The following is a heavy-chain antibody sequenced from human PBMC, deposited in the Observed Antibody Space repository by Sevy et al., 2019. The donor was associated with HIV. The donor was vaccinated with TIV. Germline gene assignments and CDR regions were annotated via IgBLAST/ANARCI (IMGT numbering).Heavy chain of an antibody. D-gene: IGHD2-2*01. CDR3: AREGGYCSSTSCYGYGMDV. CDR2: ISSSGSTI. CDR1: GFTFSDYY. V-gene: IGHV3-11*01. J-gene: IGHJ6*02. Sequence: GGSLRLSCAASGFTFSDYYMSWIRQAPGKGLEWVSYISSSGSTIYYAASVKGRFPISRDNAKNSRYLQMNSLGAEDTAVYYCAREGGYCSSTSCYGYGMDVWGQGTTVTVSS.